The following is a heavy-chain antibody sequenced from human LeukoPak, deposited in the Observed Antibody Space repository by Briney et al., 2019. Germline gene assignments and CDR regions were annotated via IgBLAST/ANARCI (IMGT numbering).Heavy chain of an antibody. V-gene: IGHV3-30*18. CDR3: AKDGREPHLDY. Sequence: GRSLRLSCAASGFTFSTYGMNWVRQAPGKGLQWVAVISYDGSDKYYAGSVKGRFTISRDNSKNTLYLQMNSLRAEDTAVYYCAKDGREPHLDYWGQGTLVTVSS. D-gene: IGHD1-26*01. J-gene: IGHJ4*02. CDR1: GFTFSTYG. CDR2: ISYDGSDK.